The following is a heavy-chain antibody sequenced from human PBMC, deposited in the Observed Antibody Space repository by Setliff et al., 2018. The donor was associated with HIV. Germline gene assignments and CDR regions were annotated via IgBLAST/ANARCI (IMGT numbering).Heavy chain of an antibody. D-gene: IGHD1-7*01. CDR2: SNHVGRT. V-gene: IGHV4-34*01. CDR3: ARVGGTTWGVYYYYYYMDV. J-gene: IGHJ6*03. Sequence: PSETLSLTCAVYGGSLSGHYWSWIRQPPGKGLEWIGESNHVGRTNYNPSLKSRVTISVDTSKNQFSLKLSSVTAADTAVYYCARVGGTTWGVYYYYYYMDVWGKGTTVTV. CDR1: GGSLSGHY.